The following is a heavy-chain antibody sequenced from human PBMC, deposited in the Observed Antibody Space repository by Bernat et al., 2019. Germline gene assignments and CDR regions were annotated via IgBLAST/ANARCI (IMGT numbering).Heavy chain of an antibody. D-gene: IGHD4-17*01. CDR3: ARLHVDHDYGDHLPNFFDY. J-gene: IGHJ4*02. V-gene: IGHV4-39*01. CDR1: GGSISSSSYY. CDR2: IYYSGST. Sequence: QLQLQESGPGLVKPSETLSLTCTVSGGSISSSSYYWGWIRQPPGKGLEWIGSIYYSGSTYYNPSLKSRVTISVDTSKNQFSLKLRSVTAADTAVYYCARLHVDHDYGDHLPNFFDYWGQGTLVTVSS.